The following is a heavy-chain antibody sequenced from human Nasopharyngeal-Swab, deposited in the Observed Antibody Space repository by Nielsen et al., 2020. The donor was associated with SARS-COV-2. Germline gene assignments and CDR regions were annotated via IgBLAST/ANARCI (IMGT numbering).Heavy chain of an antibody. D-gene: IGHD6-13*01. CDR2: ISAYNGNT. V-gene: IGHV1-18*01. CDR1: GYTFTSYA. Sequence: ASVKVSCKASGYTFTSYAMHWVRQAPGQRLEWMGWISAYNGNTNYAQKLQGRVTMTTDTSTSTAYMELRSLRSDDTAVYYCARKGSSSWYSYNDYWGQGTLVTVSS. CDR3: ARKGSSSWYSYNDY. J-gene: IGHJ4*02.